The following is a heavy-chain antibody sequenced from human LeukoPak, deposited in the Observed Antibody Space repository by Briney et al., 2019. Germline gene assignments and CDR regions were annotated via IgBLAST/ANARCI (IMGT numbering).Heavy chain of an antibody. CDR2: IYYGGST. J-gene: IGHJ4*02. CDR3: ARGGYYDSSGYSKFDY. Sequence: SETLSLTCTVSGGSISSYYWSWIRHPPGKGLEWIVFIYYGGSTNYNPSLKSRVTISVDTSKNQCSLKLSSVTAADTAVYYCARGGYYDSSGYSKFDYWGQGTLVTVSS. D-gene: IGHD3-22*01. CDR1: GGSISSYY. V-gene: IGHV4-59*01.